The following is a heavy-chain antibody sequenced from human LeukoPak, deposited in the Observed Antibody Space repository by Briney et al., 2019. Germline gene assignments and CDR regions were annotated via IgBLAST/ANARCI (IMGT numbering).Heavy chain of an antibody. J-gene: IGHJ4*02. V-gene: IGHV3-74*01. Sequence: PGGSLRLSCAASGFTYGNYLMHWVRQAPGKGLVWVSRISPDGRSTNYADFVKGRFTVSRDNAMNTLYLQMNSLRAEDTAVYYCAMDRYGNYYFDYWGQGTLVTVSS. CDR1: GFTYGNYL. D-gene: IGHD5-18*01. CDR3: AMDRYGNYYFDY. CDR2: ISPDGRST.